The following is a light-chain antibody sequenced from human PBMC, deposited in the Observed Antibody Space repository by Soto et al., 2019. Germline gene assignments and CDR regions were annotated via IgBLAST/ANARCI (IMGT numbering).Light chain of an antibody. Sequence: QSVLTQPPSASGTPGKGVTISCSGSSSNIGSNYVYWYQQLPGTAPKLLIYRNNQRPSGVPDRFSGSKSGTSASLAISGLRSDDEADYYCAAWDDSLSGHWVFGGGTKLTVL. CDR1: SSNIGSNY. J-gene: IGLJ3*02. CDR2: RNN. V-gene: IGLV1-47*01. CDR3: AAWDDSLSGHWV.